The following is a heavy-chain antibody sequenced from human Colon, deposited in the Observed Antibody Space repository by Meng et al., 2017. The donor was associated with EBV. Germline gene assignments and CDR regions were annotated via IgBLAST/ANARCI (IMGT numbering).Heavy chain of an antibody. CDR2: VYHDGST. V-gene: IGHV4-4*02. Sequence: LQLQESGPGLVRPSGTLSLTCDVSGASITSDNGWWSWVRQPPGKALEWLGEVYHDGSTNYSPSVQSRVTISMDKSKNQFSLKLTSVNAADTAVYYCAREDDYGDYVAYWGQGILVTVSS. CDR3: AREDDYGDYVAY. J-gene: IGHJ4*02. CDR1: GASITSDNGW. D-gene: IGHD4-17*01.